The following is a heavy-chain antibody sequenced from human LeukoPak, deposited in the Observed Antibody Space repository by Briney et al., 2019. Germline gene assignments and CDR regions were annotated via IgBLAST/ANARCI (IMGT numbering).Heavy chain of an antibody. CDR3: AREPITMIATFGY. CDR2: IYASGST. J-gene: IGHJ4*02. V-gene: IGHV4-4*07. Sequence: SETLSLTCTVSGGSISSYYWSWIRQPAGKGLEWVGRIYASGSTNYNPSLKSRVTMSVDTSKNQFSLKVRSVTAADTAVYYCAREPITMIATFGYWGQGTLVTVSS. D-gene: IGHD3-22*01. CDR1: GGSISSYY.